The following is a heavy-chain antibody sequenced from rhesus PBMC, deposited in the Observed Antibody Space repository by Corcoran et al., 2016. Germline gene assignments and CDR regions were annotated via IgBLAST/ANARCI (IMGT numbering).Heavy chain of an antibody. CDR3: TRNGREWDAFDF. J-gene: IGHJ3*01. CDR2: INPSNGNT. V-gene: IGHV1S9*01. D-gene: IGHD4-29*01. Sequence: QVQLVQSGAEVKKPGASVKLSCKAAGYTFNSYYINWVRQAPGQVLEWMGWINPSNGNTGYAQKFQGRVTMTRDTSTSTAYMELSSLRSEDTVVYYCTRNGREWDAFDFWGQGLRVTVSS. CDR1: GYTFNSYY.